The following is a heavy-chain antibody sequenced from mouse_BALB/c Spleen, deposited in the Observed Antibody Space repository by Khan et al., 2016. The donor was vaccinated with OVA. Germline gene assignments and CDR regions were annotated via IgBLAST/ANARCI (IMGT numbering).Heavy chain of an antibody. V-gene: IGHV1S81*02. CDR2: INPSNGGT. CDR3: TRSGYGTFTY. Sequence: QVQLQQSGAELVKPGASVKLSCKASGYTFTSYYMYWVKQRPGQGLEWIGEINPSNGGTNFNEKFKSKATLTVDKSSSTAYMQLSSLTSEDYAVYYCTRSGYGTFTYWGQGTLATVSA. CDR1: GYTFTSYY. J-gene: IGHJ3*01. D-gene: IGHD4-1*01.